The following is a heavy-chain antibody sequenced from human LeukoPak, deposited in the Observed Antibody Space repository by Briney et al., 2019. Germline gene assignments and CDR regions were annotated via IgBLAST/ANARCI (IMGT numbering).Heavy chain of an antibody. CDR1: GFTFTNYR. Sequence: GGSLRLSCAASGFTFTNYRMTWVRQAPGKGLEWVSSISSTSGYIFYADSVQGRFTISRDNAKSSLYLQMNSLRAEDTAVYYCARENGAYADPFDIWGQGTMVTVSS. J-gene: IGHJ3*02. D-gene: IGHD4-17*01. V-gene: IGHV3-21*01. CDR3: ARENGAYADPFDI. CDR2: ISSTSGYI.